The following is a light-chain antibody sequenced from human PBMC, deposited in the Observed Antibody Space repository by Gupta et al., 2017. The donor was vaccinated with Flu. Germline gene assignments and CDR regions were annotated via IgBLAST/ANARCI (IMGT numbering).Light chain of an antibody. V-gene: IGLV1-51*02. CDR2: YDN. CDR3: ACSDVIPDVVL. J-gene: IGLJ3*02. Sequence: KVTISCSGGSSNIGRNFVSWYQQFPATAPKRLILYDNRRPSGIPDRFSGSKAGTSATLYITGLQTGEEADDYGACSDVIPDVVLFGGGTKLTVL. CDR1: SSNIGRNF.